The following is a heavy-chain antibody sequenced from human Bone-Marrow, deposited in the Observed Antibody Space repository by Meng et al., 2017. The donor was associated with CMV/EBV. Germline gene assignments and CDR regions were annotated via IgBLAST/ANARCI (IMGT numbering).Heavy chain of an antibody. D-gene: IGHD3-3*01. CDR3: ARQPATIFGVVINYYYYGMDV. Sequence: SETLSLTCTVAAGSISSSSYYWGWIRQPPGKGLEWIGSIYYSGSTYYNPSLKSRVTISVGTSKNQFSLKLSSVTAADTAVYYCARQPATIFGVVINYYYYGMDVWGQATTVTVSS. CDR1: AGSISSSSYY. J-gene: IGHJ6*02. V-gene: IGHV4-39*01. CDR2: IYYSGST.